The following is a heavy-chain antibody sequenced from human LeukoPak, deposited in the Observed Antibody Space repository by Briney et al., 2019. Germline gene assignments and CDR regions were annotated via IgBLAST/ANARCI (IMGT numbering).Heavy chain of an antibody. J-gene: IGHJ4*02. Sequence: GGSLRLSCAASGFTFSNYGMHWVRQAPGKGLEWVAVIWYDGSNKYYGDSVKGRFTISRDNSKNTLYLQMSSLRAEDTAVYYCARDGQGYGDYFWYFDYWGQGTLVTVSS. CDR3: ARDGQGYGDYFWYFDY. CDR1: GFTFSNYG. D-gene: IGHD4-17*01. V-gene: IGHV3-33*01. CDR2: IWYDGSNK.